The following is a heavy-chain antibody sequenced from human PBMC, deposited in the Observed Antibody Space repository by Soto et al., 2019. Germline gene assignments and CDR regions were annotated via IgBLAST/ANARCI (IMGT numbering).Heavy chain of an antibody. D-gene: IGHD5-18*01. Sequence: AETLSLTCTVSGGAIISSSYYLCCIRQAPGKGLELLATIYYTGYTYHNPTLKTHVTISVDTSKDQFSLKLTSVTAADTALYYCARSAIATHWFFDLWGRGTLVTVSS. J-gene: IGHJ2*01. V-gene: IGHV4-39*01. CDR1: GGAIISSSYY. CDR2: IYYTGYT. CDR3: ARSAIATHWFFDL.